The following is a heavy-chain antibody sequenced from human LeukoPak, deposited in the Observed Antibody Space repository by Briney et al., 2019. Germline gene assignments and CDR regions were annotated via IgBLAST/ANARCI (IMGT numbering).Heavy chain of an antibody. CDR1: GGSFSGYY. V-gene: IGHV4-34*01. Sequence: SETLSLTCAVYGGSFSGYYWSWIRQPPGKGLEWIGEINHSGSTNYNPSLKSRVTISVDTSKNQFSLKLSSVTAADTAVYYCARGRSGSYYDAFDIRGQGTKVTVSS. J-gene: IGHJ3*02. D-gene: IGHD1-26*01. CDR3: ARGRSGSYYDAFDI. CDR2: INHSGST.